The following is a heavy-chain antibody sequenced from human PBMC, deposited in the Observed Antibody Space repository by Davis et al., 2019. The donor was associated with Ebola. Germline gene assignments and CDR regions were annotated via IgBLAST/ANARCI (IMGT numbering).Heavy chain of an antibody. CDR3: AKRGLGPNRPFDY. CDR2: ISSSSSYI. D-gene: IGHD1-26*01. CDR1: GFIFSSYS. J-gene: IGHJ4*02. V-gene: IGHV3-21*04. Sequence: GGSLRLSCAASGFIFSSYSMNWVRQAPGKGLEWVSSISSSSSYIYYADSVKGRFTISRDNSKNTLYLQMNSLRAEDTAVYYCAKRGLGPNRPFDYWGQGTLVTVSS.